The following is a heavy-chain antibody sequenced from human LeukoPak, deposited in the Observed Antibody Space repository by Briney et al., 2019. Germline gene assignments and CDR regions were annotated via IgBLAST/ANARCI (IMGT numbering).Heavy chain of an antibody. CDR1: DDSLRHSDW. J-gene: IGHJ6*02. CDR3: ARHRLYWSYYYYGMDI. V-gene: IGHV4-4*02. CDR2: MSHSGTT. D-gene: IGHD3-3*01. Sequence: PSGTLSLTCSVSDDSLRHSDWWSWVRQSPGKGLEWIGEMSHSGTTNYNPSLKSRVTISVDTSKNQFSLKLSSVTAADTAVYYCARHRLYWSYYYYGMDIWGQGTTVTVSS.